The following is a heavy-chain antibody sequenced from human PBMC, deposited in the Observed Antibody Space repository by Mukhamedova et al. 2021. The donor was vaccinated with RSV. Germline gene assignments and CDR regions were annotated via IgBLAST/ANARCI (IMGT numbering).Heavy chain of an antibody. V-gene: IGHV1-2*02. CDR3: ARDTSGARFDY. J-gene: IGHJ4*02. CDR2: INPKSGDT. D-gene: IGHD5-12*01. Sequence: GGINPKSGDTNYVQKFQDRVTMTRVTSISTAYMELRRLTFDDTAIYYCARDTSGARFDYWGQGTLVTVSS.